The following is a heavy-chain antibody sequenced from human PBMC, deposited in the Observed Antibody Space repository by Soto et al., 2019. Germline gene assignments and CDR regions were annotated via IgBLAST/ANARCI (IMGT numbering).Heavy chain of an antibody. CDR2: IYPGDSDT. CDR1: GYSFTSYW. D-gene: IGHD2-2*01. Sequence: PGESLKLSCKGSGYSFTSYWIGWVRQMPGKGLEWMGIIYPGDSDTRYSPSFQGQVTISADKSISTAYLQWSSLKASDTAMYYCARHGASYCSSTSCYVENWFDPWGQGTLVTVSS. J-gene: IGHJ5*02. CDR3: ARHGASYCSSTSCYVENWFDP. V-gene: IGHV5-51*01.